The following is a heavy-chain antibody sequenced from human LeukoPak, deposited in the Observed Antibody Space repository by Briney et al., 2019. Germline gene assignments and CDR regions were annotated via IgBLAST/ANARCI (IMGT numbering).Heavy chain of an antibody. J-gene: IGHJ4*02. CDR3: ARVATVVTPVFDY. CDR2: INHSGST. Sequence: SETLSLTCAVYGGSLSGYYWSWIRQPPGKGLEWIGEINHSGSTNYNPSLKSRVTISVDTSKNQFSLKLSSVTAADTAVYYCARVATVVTPVFDYWGQGTLVTISS. V-gene: IGHV4-34*01. D-gene: IGHD4-23*01. CDR1: GGSLSGYY.